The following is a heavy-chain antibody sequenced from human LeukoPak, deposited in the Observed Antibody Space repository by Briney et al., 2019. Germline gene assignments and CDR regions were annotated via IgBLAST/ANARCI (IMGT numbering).Heavy chain of an antibody. CDR1: GFTFSSYS. D-gene: IGHD3-22*01. J-gene: IGHJ4*02. V-gene: IGHV3-21*04. Sequence: GGSLRLSCAASGFTFSSYSMNWVRQAPGKGLEWVSSISSSSSFIYYADSVKGRFTISRDNAKNSLYLQMNSLRAEDTAVYYCARDRYYYDSSGGRGLDYWGQGTLVTVSS. CDR2: ISSSSSFI. CDR3: ARDRYYYDSSGGRGLDY.